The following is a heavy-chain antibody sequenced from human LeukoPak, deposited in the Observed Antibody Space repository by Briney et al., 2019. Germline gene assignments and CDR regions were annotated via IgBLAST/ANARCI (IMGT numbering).Heavy chain of an antibody. J-gene: IGHJ4*02. V-gene: IGHV4-59*01. CDR2: IYYSGST. D-gene: IGHD3-22*01. CDR3: ARDPYDSSGFDY. Sequence: PSETLSLTCAVSGGSISTYYWNWIRQPPGKGLEWIGYIYYSGSTNYNPSLKSRVTISVDTSKNQFSLKLSSVTAADTAVYYCARDPYDSSGFDYWGQGTLVTVSS. CDR1: GGSISTYY.